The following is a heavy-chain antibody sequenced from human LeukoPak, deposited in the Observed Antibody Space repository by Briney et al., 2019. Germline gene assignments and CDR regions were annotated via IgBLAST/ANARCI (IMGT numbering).Heavy chain of an antibody. CDR2: ISASSSTM. Sequence: SGGSLRLPCVASGFTFSSFSMNWVRQAPGKGLEWISYISASSSTMYYADSVKGRLTISRDNGKNSLSLQINSLRDEDTAVFYCARDAGTGYFDYWGQGTLVTVSS. J-gene: IGHJ4*02. D-gene: IGHD1-1*01. V-gene: IGHV3-48*02. CDR3: ARDAGTGYFDY. CDR1: GFTFSSFS.